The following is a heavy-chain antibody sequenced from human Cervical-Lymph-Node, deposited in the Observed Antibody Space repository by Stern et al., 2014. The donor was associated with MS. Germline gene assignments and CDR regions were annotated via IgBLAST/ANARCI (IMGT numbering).Heavy chain of an antibody. CDR3: ARDTSSPERSDW. Sequence: EVQLVASGGGVIQPGGSLRLSCTASGFTVSRDYMTWVRQAPGKGLEWVSLITNVWSTFDTDSVKGRFTISRDDSKNTVYLHMTSLRAEDTAMYYCARDTSSPERSDWWGQGTLVTVSS. CDR2: ITNVWST. V-gene: IGHV3-53*01. D-gene: IGHD1-1*01. J-gene: IGHJ4*02. CDR1: GFTVSRDY.